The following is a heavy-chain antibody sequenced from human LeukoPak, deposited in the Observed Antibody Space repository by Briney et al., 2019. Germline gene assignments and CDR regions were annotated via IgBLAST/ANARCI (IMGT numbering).Heavy chain of an antibody. V-gene: IGHV1-69*13. CDR2: IIPILGTA. D-gene: IGHD4-23*01. CDR3: ARDRTFKTTVDSPVV. Sequence: SVKVSCKASGGTFISYAISWVRQAPGQGLEWMGGIIPILGTANYAQKFQGRVTITADESTSTAYMELSSLRSEDTAVYYCARDRTFKTTVDSPVVWGQGTLVTVSS. J-gene: IGHJ4*02. CDR1: GGTFISYA.